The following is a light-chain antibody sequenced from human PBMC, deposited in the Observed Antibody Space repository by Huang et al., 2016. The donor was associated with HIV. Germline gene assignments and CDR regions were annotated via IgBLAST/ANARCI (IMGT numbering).Light chain of an antibody. CDR1: QSVLYSSNNNNY. J-gene: IGKJ2*01. Sequence: DIVMTQSPDSLTVSLGERATVNCKSSQSVLYSSNNNNYLAWYQHKPGQTPKLLIYWSSTRASGVPDRFSGSGSGTDFTLTITSLQAEDVAVYYCQQYYTTPPYTFGQGTKLEIK. CDR2: WSS. V-gene: IGKV4-1*01. CDR3: QQYYTTPPYT.